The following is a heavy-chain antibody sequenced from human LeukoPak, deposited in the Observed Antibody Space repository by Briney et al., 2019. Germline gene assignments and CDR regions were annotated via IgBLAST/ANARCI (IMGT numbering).Heavy chain of an antibody. V-gene: IGHV4-61*02. CDR3: ARDGGYSSSSAYYYYGMDV. D-gene: IGHD6-13*01. CDR1: GGSISSGSYY. J-gene: IGHJ6*02. CDR2: IYTSGST. Sequence: SQTLSLTCTVSGGSISSGSYYWSWIRQPAGKGLEWIGRIYTSGSTNYNPSLKSRVTISVDTSKNQFSLKLSSVTAADTAVYYCARDGGYSSSSAYYYYGMDVWGQGTTVTVSS.